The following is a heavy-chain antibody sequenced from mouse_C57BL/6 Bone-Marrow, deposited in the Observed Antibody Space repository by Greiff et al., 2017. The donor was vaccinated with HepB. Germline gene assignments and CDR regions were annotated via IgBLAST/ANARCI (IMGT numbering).Heavy chain of an antibody. J-gene: IGHJ3*01. CDR2: IDPSDSET. Sequence: VQLQQPGAELVRPGSSVKLSCKASGYTFTSYWMHWVKQRPIQGLEWIGNIDPSDSETHYNQKFKDKATLTVDKSSSTAYMQLNSLTSEDSAVYYCARGGDVWFAYWGQGTLVTVSA. CDR1: GYTFTSYW. CDR3: ARGGDVWFAY. V-gene: IGHV1-52*01. D-gene: IGHD3-3*01.